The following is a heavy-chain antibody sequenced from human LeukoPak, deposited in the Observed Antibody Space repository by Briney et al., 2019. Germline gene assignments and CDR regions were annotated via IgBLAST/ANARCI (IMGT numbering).Heavy chain of an antibody. J-gene: IGHJ4*02. V-gene: IGHV3-43*02. CDR3: ARTGNFDY. CDR2: ITGDGGST. CDR1: GFTFDDYA. D-gene: IGHD1-14*01. Sequence: GGSLRLSCAASGFTFDDYAMHWVRQAPGKGLEWVSLITGDGGSTYYADSVKGRFTISRDNSKNSLYLQMNSLRSEDTALYYSARTGNFDYWGQGTPVTVSS.